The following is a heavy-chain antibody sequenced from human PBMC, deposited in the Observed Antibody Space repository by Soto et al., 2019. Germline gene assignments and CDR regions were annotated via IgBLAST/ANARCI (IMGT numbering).Heavy chain of an antibody. V-gene: IGHV4-61*01. CDR1: GGSVNIGTYY. CDR3: AHSPRVHIAAASYFDY. D-gene: IGHD6-13*01. J-gene: IGHJ4*02. Sequence: PSETLSLTCTVPGGSVNIGTYYWSWIRQPPGKGLEWIGFIHYSGSTNYNPSLKGRVTMSVDTSKNQFSLKLTSVNTADTATYYCAHSPRVHIAAASYFDYWGQGTLVTVSS. CDR2: IHYSGST.